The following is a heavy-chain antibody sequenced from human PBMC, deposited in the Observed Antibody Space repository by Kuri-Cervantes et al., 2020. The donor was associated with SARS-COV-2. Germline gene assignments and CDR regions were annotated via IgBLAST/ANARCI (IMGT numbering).Heavy chain of an antibody. V-gene: IGHV3-11*04. CDR1: GFTFSDYY. J-gene: IGHJ4*02. CDR3: TRESYNWNVGFDY. CDR2: ISSSGSTI. D-gene: IGHD1-20*01. Sequence: GGSLRLSCAASGFTFSDYYMSWIRQAPGKGLEWVSYISSSGSTIYYADSVKGRFTISRDNAKNSLYLQMNSLRVEDTAVYYCTRESYNWNVGFDYWGQGNLVTVSS.